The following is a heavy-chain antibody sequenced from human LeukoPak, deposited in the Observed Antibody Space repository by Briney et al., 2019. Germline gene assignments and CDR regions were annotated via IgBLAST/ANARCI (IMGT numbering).Heavy chain of an antibody. Sequence: PGGSLRPSCSASGFTFSNYTMHWVRQAPGKGLEWVAVVSYDGTNKYYADSVKGRFTVSRDNSKNTLYLQMNSLRAEDTALYYCAKGNYYGDYAYWGQGTLVTVSS. CDR1: GFTFSNYT. J-gene: IGHJ4*02. V-gene: IGHV3-30*04. CDR2: VSYDGTNK. D-gene: IGHD4-17*01. CDR3: AKGNYYGDYAY.